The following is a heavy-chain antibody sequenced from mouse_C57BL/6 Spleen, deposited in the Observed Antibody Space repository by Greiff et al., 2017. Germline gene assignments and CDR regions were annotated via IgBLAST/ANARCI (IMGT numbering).Heavy chain of an antibody. CDR1: GYAFTNYL. V-gene: IGHV1-54*01. J-gene: IGHJ3*01. D-gene: IGHD2-4*01. CDR3: AREIYDYDAWFAY. Sequence: QVQLQQSGAELVRPGTSVKVSCKASGYAFTNYLIEWVKQRPGQGLAWIGVLNPGSGGPTYNETFTGKATLTADKSSSTAYMQLSSLTSEDSAVYFCAREIYDYDAWFAYWGQGTLGTVSA. CDR2: LNPGSGGP.